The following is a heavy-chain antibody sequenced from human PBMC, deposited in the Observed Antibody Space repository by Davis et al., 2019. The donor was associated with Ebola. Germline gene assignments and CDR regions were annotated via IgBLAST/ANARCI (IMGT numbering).Heavy chain of an antibody. V-gene: IGHV3-21*01. D-gene: IGHD5-18*01. CDR3: ARGYSYGSRIFDY. J-gene: IGHJ4*02. CDR1: GFTFSSYS. CDR2: ISSSSSYI. Sequence: GGSLRLSCAASGFTFSSYSMNWVRQAPGKGLEWVSSISSSSSYIYYADSVQGRFTISRDNAKNSLYLQMNSLRAEDTAVYYCARGYSYGSRIFDYWGQGTLVTVSS.